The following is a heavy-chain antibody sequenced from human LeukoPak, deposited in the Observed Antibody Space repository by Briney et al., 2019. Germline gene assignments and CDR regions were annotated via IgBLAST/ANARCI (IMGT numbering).Heavy chain of an antibody. Sequence: QTGGSLRLSCAASGFTFDDYAMHWVRQAPGKGLEWVSGISWNSGSIGYADSVKGRFTISRDNAKNSLYLQMNSLRAEDTALYYCAKAHTGYSSGWSTTPDYWGQGTLVTVSS. CDR3: AKAHTGYSSGWSTTPDY. D-gene: IGHD6-19*01. CDR1: GFTFDDYA. J-gene: IGHJ4*02. CDR2: ISWNSGSI. V-gene: IGHV3-9*01.